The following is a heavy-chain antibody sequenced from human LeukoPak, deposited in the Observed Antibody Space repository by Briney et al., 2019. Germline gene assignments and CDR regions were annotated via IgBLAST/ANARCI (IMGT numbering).Heavy chain of an antibody. D-gene: IGHD2-2*01. V-gene: IGHV1-8*01. CDR3: ASPGRYCSSTSCHRNDYYYYGMDV. CDR2: MNPNSGNT. Sequence: ASVKVSCKASGYTFTSYDMNWVRQAPGQGLEWMGWMNPNSGNTGYAQKFQGRVTMTRNTSISTAYMELSSLRSEDTAVYYCASPGRYCSSTSCHRNDYYYYGMDVWGQGTTVTVSS. J-gene: IGHJ6*02. CDR1: GYTFTSYD.